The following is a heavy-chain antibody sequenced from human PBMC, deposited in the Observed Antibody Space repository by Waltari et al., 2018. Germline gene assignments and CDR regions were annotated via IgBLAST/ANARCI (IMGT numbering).Heavy chain of an antibody. D-gene: IGHD3-9*01. J-gene: IGHJ4*02. CDR1: AFTLSKAW. Sequence: EVQLVESGGGLVKPGGSLRLSCAVSAFTLSKAWMSWVRQAPGKGLEWVGRIKNKDDDGTTEYGAPVKGRFTISGDDSENTLYLQMNSLKTEDTAVYYCATLGNPGYFKYWGQGTLVTVSS. CDR2: IKNKDDDGTT. CDR3: ATLGNPGYFKY. V-gene: IGHV3-15*01.